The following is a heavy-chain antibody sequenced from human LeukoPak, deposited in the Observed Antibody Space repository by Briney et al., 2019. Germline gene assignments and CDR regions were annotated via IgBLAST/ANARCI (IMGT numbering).Heavy chain of an antibody. D-gene: IGHD3-16*01. V-gene: IGHV4-59*01. CDR1: GDSISSYF. CDR3: ATSGGFNSPRHY. J-gene: IGHJ4*02. CDR2: VCYNGTT. Sequence: SETLSLTCSVSGDSISSYFWAWIRQPPGKGLEWIGYVCYNGTTNYNPSLRNRVAISIDTSKNQFSLKLNSATAADTAVYYCATSGGFNSPRHYWGQGALVTVSS.